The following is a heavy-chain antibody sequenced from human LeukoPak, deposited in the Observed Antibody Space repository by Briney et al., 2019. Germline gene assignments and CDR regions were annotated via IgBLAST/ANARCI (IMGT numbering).Heavy chain of an antibody. Sequence: GGSLRLSCAASGFTFSSYAMSWVRQAPGKGLEWVSAISGSGGSTYYADSVKGRFTISRDNSMNTLYLQMNSLRAEDTAVYYCAKDITSLWFGELSDYYYYGMDVWGQGTTVTVSS. D-gene: IGHD3-10*01. CDR2: ISGSGGST. CDR1: GFTFSSYA. J-gene: IGHJ6*02. V-gene: IGHV3-23*01. CDR3: AKDITSLWFGELSDYYYYGMDV.